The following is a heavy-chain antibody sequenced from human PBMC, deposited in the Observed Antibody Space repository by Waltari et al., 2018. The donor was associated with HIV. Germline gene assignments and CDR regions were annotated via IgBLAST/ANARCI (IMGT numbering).Heavy chain of an antibody. Sequence: EVHLVESGGDLVQPGGSLRLSCAASGFSFRSFAMIWVRQAPGKGVGWSSNISGSSSTMYYADSVKGRFTISRDNAKNSVYLQMDSLRDEDTAVYYCARDLVADSGYFGLFDYWGQGTLVTVSS. V-gene: IGHV3-48*02. D-gene: IGHD3-22*01. CDR3: ARDLVADSGYFGLFDY. CDR1: GFSFRSFA. CDR2: ISGSSSTM. J-gene: IGHJ4*02.